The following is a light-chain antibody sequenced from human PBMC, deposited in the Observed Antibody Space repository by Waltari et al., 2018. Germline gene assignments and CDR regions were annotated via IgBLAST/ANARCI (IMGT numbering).Light chain of an antibody. CDR3: ATWDDRLTGVV. CDR2: SND. CDR1: NSNIGSNT. V-gene: IGLV1-44*01. J-gene: IGLJ2*01. Sequence: QSVLTQPPSASGTPGQRVTISCSGSNSNIGSNTVNWYQQLPGTAPRLLIYSNDHRPSGVPERFSGSKSGTSASLAISGLQSEDEADYYCATWDDRLTGVVFGGGTKVTVL.